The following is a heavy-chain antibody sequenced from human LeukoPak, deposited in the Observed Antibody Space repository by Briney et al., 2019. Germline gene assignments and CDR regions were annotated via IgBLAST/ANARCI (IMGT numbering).Heavy chain of an antibody. CDR2: VNTTTGNP. Sequence: ASVKVSCTASGYSFTSQAINWVRQAPGQGLQWMGWVNTTTGNPTYAQGFTGRFVFSFDTSVSTAYLRISSLKAEDTAVYYCVGAETSVGYFDYWGQGTLVNVSS. V-gene: IGHV7-4-1*02. CDR1: GYSFTSQA. D-gene: IGHD4-23*01. CDR3: VGAETSVGYFDY. J-gene: IGHJ4*02.